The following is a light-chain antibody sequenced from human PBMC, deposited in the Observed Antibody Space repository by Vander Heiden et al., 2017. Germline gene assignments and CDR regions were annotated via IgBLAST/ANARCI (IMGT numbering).Light chain of an antibody. CDR1: RSVNNN. CDR3: QQYNDWPPT. V-gene: IGKV3-15*01. CDR2: DAS. Sequence: EIAMTHSPDTLSVSPGERATLSCRASRSVNNNLAWYQRRPGQAPRLLISDASTRATDVPDRFSGSGSGTEFTLSISSLQSKDSAVYFCQQYNDWPPTFGQGTKVELK. J-gene: IGKJ2*01.